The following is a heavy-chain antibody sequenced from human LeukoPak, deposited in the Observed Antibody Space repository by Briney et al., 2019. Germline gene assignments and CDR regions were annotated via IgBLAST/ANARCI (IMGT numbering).Heavy chain of an antibody. D-gene: IGHD3-10*01. CDR1: GFTFSSYA. Sequence: GGSLRLSCAASGFTFSSYAMHWVRQAPGKGLEWVAVISYDGSNKYYADSVKGRFTISRDNSKNTLYLQMNSLRAEDTAVYYCASIHELGARGIDYWGQGTLVTVSS. CDR2: ISYDGSNK. J-gene: IGHJ4*02. V-gene: IGHV3-30*04. CDR3: ASIHELGARGIDY.